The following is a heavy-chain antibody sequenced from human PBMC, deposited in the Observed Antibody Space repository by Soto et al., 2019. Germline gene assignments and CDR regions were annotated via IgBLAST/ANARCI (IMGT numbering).Heavy chain of an antibody. CDR2: INHSGST. V-gene: IGHV4-34*01. CDR1: GGSFSGYY. Sequence: QVQLQQWGAGLLKPSETLSLTCAVYGGSFSGYYWSWIRQPPGKGLEWIGEINHSGSTNYNPSLKSRVTISVDTSKNQFSLKLSSVTAADTAVYYCARGPKWRGGSFYFDYWGQGTLVTVSS. CDR3: ARGPKWRGGSFYFDY. J-gene: IGHJ4*02. D-gene: IGHD2-15*01.